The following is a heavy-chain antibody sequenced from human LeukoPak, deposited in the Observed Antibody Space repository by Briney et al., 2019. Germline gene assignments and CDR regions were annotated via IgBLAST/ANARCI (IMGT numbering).Heavy chain of an antibody. D-gene: IGHD6-13*01. J-gene: IGHJ6*04. CDR2: INHSGST. CDR1: GGSFSGYY. CDR3: AREAVAAAGVGMDV. Sequence: SETLSLTCAVYGGSFSGYYWSWIRQPPGKGLEWMGEINHSGSTNYNPPLKSRVTISVDTSKNQFSLKLSSVTAADTAVYYCAREAVAAAGVGMDVWGKGTTVTVSS. V-gene: IGHV4-34*01.